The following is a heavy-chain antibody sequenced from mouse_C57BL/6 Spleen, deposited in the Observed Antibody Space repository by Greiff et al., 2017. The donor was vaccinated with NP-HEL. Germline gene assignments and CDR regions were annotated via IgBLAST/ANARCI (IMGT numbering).Heavy chain of an antibody. V-gene: IGHV1-64*01. CDR2: IHPNSGST. D-gene: IGHD2-3*01. J-gene: IGHJ4*01. CDR3: AREGYYVSAMDY. CDR1: GYTFTSYW. Sequence: QVQLKQPGAELVKPGASVKLSCKASGYTFTSYWMHWVKQRPGQGLEWIGMIHPNSGSTNYNEKFKSKATLTVDKSSSTAYMQLSSLTSEDSAVYYCAREGYYVSAMDYWGQGTSVTVSS.